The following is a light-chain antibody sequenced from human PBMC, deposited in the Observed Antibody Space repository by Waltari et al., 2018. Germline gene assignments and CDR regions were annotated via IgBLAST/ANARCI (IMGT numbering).Light chain of an antibody. Sequence: DIQMTQSPSSLSASVGDRVTISCRASQNIGNFLNWYQQKPGKAPNLLIHTASSLQSGVPSRFSGSGSGTDFTLTISSLQPEDFATYYCQQLNSYPYTFGQGTKLEIK. CDR2: TAS. CDR1: QNIGNF. CDR3: QQLNSYPYT. V-gene: IGKV1-17*01. J-gene: IGKJ2*01.